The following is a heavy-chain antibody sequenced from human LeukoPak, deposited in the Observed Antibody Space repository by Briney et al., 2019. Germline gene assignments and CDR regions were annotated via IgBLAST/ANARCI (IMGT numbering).Heavy chain of an antibody. V-gene: IGHV3-66*01. D-gene: IGHD2/OR15-2a*01. CDR1: GFTFSSNY. CDR2: IYSGGST. CDR3: ARDRNIGGYYMDV. Sequence: GGSLRLSCAASGFTFSSNYMSWVRQAPGKGLEWVSVIYSGGSTYYADSVKGRFTISRDNSKNTLYLQMNSLRAEDTAVYYCARDRNIGGYYMDVWGKGTTVTISS. J-gene: IGHJ6*03.